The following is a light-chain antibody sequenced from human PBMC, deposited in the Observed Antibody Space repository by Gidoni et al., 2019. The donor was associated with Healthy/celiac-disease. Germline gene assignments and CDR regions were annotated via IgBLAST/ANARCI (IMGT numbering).Light chain of an antibody. V-gene: IGLV1-40*01. CDR1: SSHIGAGYD. J-gene: IGLJ2*01. Sequence: QSVLTQPPSVSGAPGQRVTISCPGSSSHIGAGYDVHWYQQLPGTAPKLLIYGNSNRPSGVLDRFSGSKSGTSASLAITGLQAEDEADYYCQSYDSSLSGSVFGGGTKLTVL. CDR3: QSYDSSLSGSV. CDR2: GNS.